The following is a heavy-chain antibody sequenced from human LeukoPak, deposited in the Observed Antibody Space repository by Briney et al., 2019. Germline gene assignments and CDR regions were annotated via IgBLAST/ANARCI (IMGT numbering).Heavy chain of an antibody. CDR1: GFTVSSNY. V-gene: IGHV3-53*01. Sequence: GGSLRLSCAASGFTVSSNYMSWVRQAPGKGLEWVSVIYSGGSTYYADSVKGRFTISRDNSKNTLYLQMNSLRAEDTAVYYCAREYDFWSGESFLDIWGQGTMVTVSS. CDR2: IYSGGST. CDR3: AREYDFWSGESFLDI. D-gene: IGHD3-3*01. J-gene: IGHJ3*02.